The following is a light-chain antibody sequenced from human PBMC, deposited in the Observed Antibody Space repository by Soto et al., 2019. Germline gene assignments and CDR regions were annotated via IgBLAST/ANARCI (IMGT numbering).Light chain of an antibody. Sequence: QSVLTQPRSVSGSPGQSVPISRTGTSSNVGRYKYVSWYQHHPGKAPKLMIYDVTMRPSGVPDRFSGSKSGNTASLTISGLQAEDEADYYCCSYAGTYTYVFGTGTKVTVL. CDR2: DVT. CDR3: CSYAGTYTYV. CDR1: SSNVGRYKY. V-gene: IGLV2-11*01. J-gene: IGLJ1*01.